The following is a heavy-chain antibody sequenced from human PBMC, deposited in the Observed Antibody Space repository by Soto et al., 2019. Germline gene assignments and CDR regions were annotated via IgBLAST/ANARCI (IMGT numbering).Heavy chain of an antibody. V-gene: IGHV3-15*01. CDR2: IKSKTDGGTT. Sequence: GGSLRLSCAASGFTFSNAWMSWVRQAPGKGLEWVGHIKSKTDGGTTDYAAPVKGRFTVSRDDSRNTLYLQMNSLKTEDTAVYYCTTVCSGGSCYSRLGRYYMDVWGKGTTVTVSS. D-gene: IGHD2-15*01. CDR3: TTVCSGGSCYSRLGRYYMDV. J-gene: IGHJ6*03. CDR1: GFTFSNAW.